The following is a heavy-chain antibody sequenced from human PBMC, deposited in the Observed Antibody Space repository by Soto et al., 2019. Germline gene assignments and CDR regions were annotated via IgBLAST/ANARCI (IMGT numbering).Heavy chain of an antibody. D-gene: IGHD1-26*01. CDR3: ARRGSGSYYDD. CDR2: ISGSGGST. J-gene: IGHJ4*02. V-gene: IGHV3-23*01. Sequence: EVQLLESGGGLVQPGGSLRLSCAASGFTFSSYAMRWVRQAPGKGLEWVSAISGSGGSTYYADSVKGRFTISRDNSKNPLYMKMTSLRAEDTAVYYCARRGSGSYYDDWGQGTLVTVSS. CDR1: GFTFSSYA.